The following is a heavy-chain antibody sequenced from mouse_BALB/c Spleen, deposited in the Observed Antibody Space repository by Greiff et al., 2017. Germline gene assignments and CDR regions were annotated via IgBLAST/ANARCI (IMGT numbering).Heavy chain of an antibody. D-gene: IGHD1-2*01. CDR2: IRNKANGYTT. CDR3: ARDPHYYGSYFDY. J-gene: IGHJ2*01. V-gene: IGHV7-3*02. CDR1: GFTFTDYY. Sequence: EVHLVESGGGLVQPGGSLRLSCATSGFTFTDYYMSWVRQPPGKALEWLGFIRNKANGYTTEYSASVKGRFTISRDNSQSILYLQMNTLRAEDSATYYCARDPHYYGSYFDYWGQGTTLTVSS.